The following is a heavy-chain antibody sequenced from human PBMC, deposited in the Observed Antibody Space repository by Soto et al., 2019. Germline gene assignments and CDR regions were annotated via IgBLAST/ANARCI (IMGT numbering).Heavy chain of an antibody. CDR2: INHSGST. Sequence: SETLSLTCAVYGGSFSGYYWSWIRQPPGKGLEWIGEINHSGSTNYNPSLKSRVTISVDTSKNQFSLRLSSVTAADTAVYYCARAGGRKWELRWFDPWGQGTLVTVSS. CDR3: ARAGGRKWELRWFDP. CDR1: GGSFSGYY. V-gene: IGHV4-34*01. D-gene: IGHD1-26*01. J-gene: IGHJ5*02.